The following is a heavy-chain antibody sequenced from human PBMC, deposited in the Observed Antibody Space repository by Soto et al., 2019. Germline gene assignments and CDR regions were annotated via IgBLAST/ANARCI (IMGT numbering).Heavy chain of an antibody. D-gene: IGHD2-15*01. CDR2: ISYDGSNK. J-gene: IGHJ3*02. Sequence: GGSLRLSCAASGFTFSSYGMHWVRQAPGKGLEWVAVISYDGSNKYYADSVKGRFTISRDNSKNTLYLQMNSLRAEDTAVYYCAKDIRDIVVVVAAQDIWGQGTMVTVSS. CDR1: GFTFSSYG. V-gene: IGHV3-30*18. CDR3: AKDIRDIVVVVAAQDI.